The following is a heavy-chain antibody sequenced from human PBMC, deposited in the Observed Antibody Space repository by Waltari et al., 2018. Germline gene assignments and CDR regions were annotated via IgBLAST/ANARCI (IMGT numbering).Heavy chain of an antibody. Sequence: QVQLVQSGAEVKKPGASVKVSCKVSGYTLTELSMNWVPPGQGKGLEWMGGFESENRETIYSVKFQVRVTIANDTSTDTVYMKLSSLRSEDTAVYYCATAGPNYYMDVWGKGTTVTVSS. J-gene: IGHJ6*03. V-gene: IGHV1-24*01. CDR1: GYTLTELS. CDR3: ATAGPNYYMDV. CDR2: FESENRET.